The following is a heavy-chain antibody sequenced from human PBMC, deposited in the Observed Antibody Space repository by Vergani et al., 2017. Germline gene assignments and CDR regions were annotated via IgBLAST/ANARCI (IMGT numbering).Heavy chain of an antibody. V-gene: IGHV4-39*02. Sequence: QLQLQESGPGLVKPSETLSLTCTVSGGSISSSSYYWGWIRQPPGKGLEWIGSIYYSGSTYYNPSLKSRVTISVDTSKNQFSLKLSSVTAADTAVYYCARESSGSYYGAPDYWGQGTLVTVSS. J-gene: IGHJ4*02. CDR2: IYYSGST. CDR1: GGSISSSSYY. D-gene: IGHD1-26*01. CDR3: ARESSGSYYGAPDY.